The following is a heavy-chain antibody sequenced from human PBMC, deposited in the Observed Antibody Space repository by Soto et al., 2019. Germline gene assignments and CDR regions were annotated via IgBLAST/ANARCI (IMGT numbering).Heavy chain of an antibody. V-gene: IGHV3-23*01. Sequence: PGGSLRLSCGASGFTFIVYAMTWVRQAPGKGLEWVAAISGNGGSTYYADSVKGRFTISRDNSKSTLHLQMSSLRVEDTAVYYCAKDRTFGPPLVRFDSWGQGTLVTVSS. J-gene: IGHJ4*02. CDR3: AKDRTFGPPLVRFDS. D-gene: IGHD6-6*01. CDR2: ISGNGGST. CDR1: GFTFIVYA.